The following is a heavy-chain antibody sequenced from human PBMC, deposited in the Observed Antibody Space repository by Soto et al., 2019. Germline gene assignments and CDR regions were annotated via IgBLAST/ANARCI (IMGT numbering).Heavy chain of an antibody. D-gene: IGHD5-12*01. V-gene: IGHV4-59*01. Sequence: SETLSLTCTVSGVSISSSYWSWIRQSPGTGLEWIGYIYYTGTTNYNPSLKRRVTISLDTAKNQFSLNVNSLTTADTAVYFCARGGNRYSNTESGVGGFDFCGQGTLLTVSS. CDR3: ARGGNRYSNTESGVGGFDF. CDR1: GVSISSSY. J-gene: IGHJ4*02. CDR2: IYYTGTT.